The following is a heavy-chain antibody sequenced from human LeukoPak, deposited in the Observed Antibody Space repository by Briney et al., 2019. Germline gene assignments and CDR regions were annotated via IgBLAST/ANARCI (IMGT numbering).Heavy chain of an antibody. CDR2: IYTSGST. V-gene: IGHV4-4*07. D-gene: IGHD6-19*01. CDR3: VRTGAVSTAKGWTSWFDP. J-gene: IGHJ5*02. CDR1: GGSISSYY. Sequence: PSETLSLTCTVSGGSISSYYWSWIRQPAGKGLEWIGRIYTSGSTNYNPSLKSRVTMSVDTSKNQFSLKLSSVTAADTAVYYCVRTGAVSTAKGWTSWFDPWGQGTLVTVSS.